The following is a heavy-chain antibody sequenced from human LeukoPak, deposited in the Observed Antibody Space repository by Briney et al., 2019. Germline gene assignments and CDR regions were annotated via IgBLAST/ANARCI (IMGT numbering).Heavy chain of an antibody. D-gene: IGHD2-15*01. CDR1: GFTFSHFW. V-gene: IGHV3-7*01. CDR3: AREDGYCSGGNCYSYFDS. Sequence: GSLRLSCAASGFTFSHFWMSWVRQAPGKGLEWVAYIKKTGSETYYVDSVKGRFTITRDNTRNSLFLQMYSLRAEDTAVCFCAREDGYCSGGNCYSYFDSWGQGTLVTVSS. CDR2: IKKTGSET. J-gene: IGHJ4*02.